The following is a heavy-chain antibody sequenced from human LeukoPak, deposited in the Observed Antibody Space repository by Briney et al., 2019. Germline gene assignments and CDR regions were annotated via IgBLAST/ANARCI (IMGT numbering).Heavy chain of an antibody. CDR1: GYTFTGYY. CDR3: ARDRLVVVPAAIRGYYMDV. V-gene: IGHV1-2*02. Sequence: ASVKVSCKASGYTFTGYYMHWVRQAPGQGLEWMGWINPNSGGTNYAQKFQGRVTMTRDTSISIAYMELSRLRSDDTAVYYCARDRLVVVPAAIRGYYMDVWGKGTTVTVSS. D-gene: IGHD2-2*02. CDR2: INPNSGGT. J-gene: IGHJ6*03.